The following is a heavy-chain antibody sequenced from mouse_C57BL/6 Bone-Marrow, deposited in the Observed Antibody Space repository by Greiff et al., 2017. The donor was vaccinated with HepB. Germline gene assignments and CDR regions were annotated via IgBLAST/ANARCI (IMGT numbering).Heavy chain of an antibody. CDR2: IWGDGST. J-gene: IGHJ1*03. CDR3: AKCDIGDYDSYWYFDV. V-gene: IGHV2-3*01. CDR1: GFSLTSYG. D-gene: IGHD2-4*01. Sequence: QVQLKESGPGLVAPSQSLSITCTVSGFSLTSYGVSWVRQPPGKGLEWLGVIWGDGSTNYHSALISKLSISKDNSKSQVFLTLNRRQTDDTATYYCAKCDIGDYDSYWYFDVWGTGTTVTVSS.